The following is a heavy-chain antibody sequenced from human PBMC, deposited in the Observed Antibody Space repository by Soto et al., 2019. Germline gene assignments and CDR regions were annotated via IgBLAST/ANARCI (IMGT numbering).Heavy chain of an antibody. CDR1: GFTFSSSA. CDR3: EKVQTWKIFDY. V-gene: IGHV3-23*01. Sequence: GGSLRLSCAASGFTFSSSAMSWVRQAPGKGLEWVSSISGSSEDTYYADSVKGRFIIFRDNPRNTLYLQMNTLRAEDTAVYYCEKVQTWKIFDYWGQGTLVTVSS. J-gene: IGHJ4*02. CDR2: ISGSSEDT. D-gene: IGHD1-1*01.